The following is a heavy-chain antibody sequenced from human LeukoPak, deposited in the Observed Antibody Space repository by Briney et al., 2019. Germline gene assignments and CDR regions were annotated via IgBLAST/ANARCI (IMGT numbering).Heavy chain of an antibody. V-gene: IGHV3-30*02. CDR2: IRYDGSNK. Sequence: GGSLRLSCAASGFTLSSYGMHWVRQAPGKGLEWVAFIRYDGSNKYYADSVKGRFTISRDNSKNTLYLQMNSLRAEDTAVYYCAKAYSSSWHRKYYYMDVWGKGTTVTVSS. D-gene: IGHD6-13*01. J-gene: IGHJ6*03. CDR1: GFTLSSYG. CDR3: AKAYSSSWHRKYYYMDV.